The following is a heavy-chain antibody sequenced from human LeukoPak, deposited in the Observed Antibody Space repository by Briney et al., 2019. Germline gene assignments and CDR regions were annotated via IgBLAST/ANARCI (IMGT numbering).Heavy chain of an antibody. J-gene: IGHJ4*02. CDR1: GGSISSGGYS. CDR2: IYHSGST. Sequence: SQTLSLTCAVSGGSISSGGYSWSWIRQPPGKGLEWIGYIYHSGSTYYNPSLKSRVTISVDTSKNQFSLKLSSVTAADTAVYYCARVGTRTGELDYWGQGTLVTVSS. V-gene: IGHV4-30-2*01. D-gene: IGHD7-27*01. CDR3: ARVGTRTGELDY.